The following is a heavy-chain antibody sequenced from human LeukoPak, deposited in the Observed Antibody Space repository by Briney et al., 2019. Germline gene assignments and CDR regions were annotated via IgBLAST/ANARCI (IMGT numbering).Heavy chain of an antibody. CDR3: AKDKDVVVSAAMEFDY. V-gene: IGHV3-7*01. CDR1: GFTFSSYW. Sequence: GGSLRLSCAASGFTFSSYWMSWVRQAPGKGLEWVANIKQDGSEKYYADSVKGRFTISRDNSKNTLYLQMNSLRAEDTAVYYCAKDKDVVVSAAMEFDYWGQGTLVTVSS. CDR2: IKQDGSEK. J-gene: IGHJ4*02. D-gene: IGHD2-2*01.